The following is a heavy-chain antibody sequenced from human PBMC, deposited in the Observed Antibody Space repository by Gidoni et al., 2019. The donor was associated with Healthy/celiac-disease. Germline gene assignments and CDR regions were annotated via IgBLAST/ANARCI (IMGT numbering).Heavy chain of an antibody. V-gene: IGHV4-61*02. CDR1: GGSISSGSYY. J-gene: IGHJ4*02. D-gene: IGHD5-18*01. CDR2: IYTSGST. Sequence: QVQLQESGPGLVKPSQTLSLTCTVSGGSISSGSYYWSWIRQPAGKGLEWIGRIYTSGSTNYNPSLKSRVTISVDTSKNQFSLKLSSVTAADTAVYYCASGQRGYSYGFFDYWGQGTLVTVSS. CDR3: ASGQRGYSYGFFDY.